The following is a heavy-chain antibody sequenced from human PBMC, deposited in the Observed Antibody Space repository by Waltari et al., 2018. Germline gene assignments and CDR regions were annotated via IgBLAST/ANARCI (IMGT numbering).Heavy chain of an antibody. CDR1: GFTSRNFG. D-gene: IGHD2-2*02. Sequence: QVNLVASGGGVVQPGGSLSLSCATSGFTSRNFGMHWVRQAPGKGLEWVALIWVDGSDKFYADSVRGRFTISRDNSARTLYLDMDSLRLDDTAMYYCAKDAFGNTYLDFWGQGTLVTVSS. V-gene: IGHV3-30*02. CDR3: AKDAFGNTYLDF. J-gene: IGHJ4*02. CDR2: IWVDGSDK.